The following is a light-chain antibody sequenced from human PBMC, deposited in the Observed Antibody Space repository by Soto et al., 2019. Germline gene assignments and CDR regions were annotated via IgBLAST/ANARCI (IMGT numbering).Light chain of an antibody. Sequence: EIGLTQSPGTLSLSPGERATLSCRASQSVSSSYLAWYQQKPGQAPRLLIYGASSRATGIPDRFIGSGSGTDFTLTISRMEPEDFAVYYCQQYGSSPRTFGQGTKVEIK. CDR2: GAS. J-gene: IGKJ1*01. CDR3: QQYGSSPRT. V-gene: IGKV3-20*01. CDR1: QSVSSSY.